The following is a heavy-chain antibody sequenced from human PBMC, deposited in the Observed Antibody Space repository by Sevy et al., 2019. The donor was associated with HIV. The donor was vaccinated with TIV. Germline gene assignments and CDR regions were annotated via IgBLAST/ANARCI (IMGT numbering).Heavy chain of an antibody. J-gene: IGHJ4*02. CDR2: IYSSGST. D-gene: IGHD2-15*01. CDR3: PRCFFDY. CDR1: GVSVSGGSYY. Sequence: SETLSLTCTVSGVSVSGGSYYWSWIRQPPGKGLEWIGYIYSSGSTNYNPSLKSRVTISIDTSKNQFSLRLTAVTAADSSANYGPRCFFDYWGQGTLVTVSS. V-gene: IGHV4-61*01.